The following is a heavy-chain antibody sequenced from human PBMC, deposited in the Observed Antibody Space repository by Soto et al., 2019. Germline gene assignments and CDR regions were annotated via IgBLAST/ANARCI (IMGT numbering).Heavy chain of an antibody. Sequence: QVQLVESGGGVVQPGRSLRLSCAASGFTFSSYGMHWVRQAPGKGLEWVAVIWYDGSNKYYADSVKGRFTISRDNSKNTLYLQMNSLSAEDTAVYYCARSHVYGGNPATDAFYIWGQRTMVPGSS. V-gene: IGHV3-33*01. D-gene: IGHD4-17*01. J-gene: IGHJ3*02. CDR3: ARSHVYGGNPATDAFYI. CDR2: IWYDGSNK. CDR1: GFTFSSYG.